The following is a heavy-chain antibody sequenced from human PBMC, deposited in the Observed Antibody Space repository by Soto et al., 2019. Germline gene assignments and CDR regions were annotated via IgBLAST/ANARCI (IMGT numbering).Heavy chain of an antibody. CDR1: GFSLSTSGVG. D-gene: IGHD2-15*01. CDR2: IYWDDDK. J-gene: IGHJ4*02. V-gene: IGHV2-5*02. CDR3: AHAPTYCSGGSCTENFDY. Sequence: SGPTLVNPTQTLTLTCTFSGFSLSTSGVGVGWIRQPPGKALEWLALIYWDDDKRYSPSLKSRLTITKDTSKNQVVLTMTNMDPVDTATYYCAHAPTYCSGGSCTENFDYRGQATLVTVSS.